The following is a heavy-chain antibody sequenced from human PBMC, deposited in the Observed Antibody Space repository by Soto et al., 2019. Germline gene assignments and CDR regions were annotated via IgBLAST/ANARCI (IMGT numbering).Heavy chain of an antibody. J-gene: IGHJ5*02. CDR2: IYHSGST. D-gene: IGHD2-2*01. Sequence: SETLSLTCAVSSGSISSSNWWSWVRQPPGKGLEWIGEIYHSGSTNYNPSLKSRVTISVDKSKNQFSLKLSSVTAADTAVYYCARRDTSWKTNWFDPWGQGTLVTVSS. V-gene: IGHV4-4*02. CDR1: SGSISSSNW. CDR3: ARRDTSWKTNWFDP.